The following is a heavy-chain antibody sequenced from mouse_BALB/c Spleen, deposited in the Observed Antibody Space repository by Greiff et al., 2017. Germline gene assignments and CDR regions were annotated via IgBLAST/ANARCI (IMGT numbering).Heavy chain of an antibody. Sequence: EVQRVESGGGLVKPGGSLKLSCAASGFTFSSYAMSWVRQTPEKRLEWVATISSGGSYTYYPASVKGRFTISRDNAKNTLYLQMSSLRSEDTAMYYCARQDYYGSSFDYWGQGTTLTVSS. CDR1: GFTFSSYA. J-gene: IGHJ2*01. V-gene: IGHV5-9-3*01. D-gene: IGHD1-1*01. CDR2: ISSGGSYT. CDR3: ARQDYYGSSFDY.